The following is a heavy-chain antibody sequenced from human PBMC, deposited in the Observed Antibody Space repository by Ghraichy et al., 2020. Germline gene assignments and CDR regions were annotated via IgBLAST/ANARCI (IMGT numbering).Heavy chain of an antibody. Sequence: GGSLRLSCAASGFTFDDYGMSWVRQAPGKGLEWVSGINWNGGSTGYADSVKGRFTISRDNAKNSLYLQMNSLRAEDTALYHCASSLGDPSAAGGWGQGTLVTVSS. CDR1: GFTFDDYG. D-gene: IGHD3-16*01. CDR2: INWNGGST. CDR3: ASSLGDPSAAGG. V-gene: IGHV3-20*01. J-gene: IGHJ4*02.